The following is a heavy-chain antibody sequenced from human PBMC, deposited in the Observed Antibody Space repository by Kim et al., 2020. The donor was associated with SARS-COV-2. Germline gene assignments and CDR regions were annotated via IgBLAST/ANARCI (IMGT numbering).Heavy chain of an antibody. J-gene: IGHJ6*02. V-gene: IGHV3-30*18. CDR3: AEDVGTEAAAMDV. CDR2: VSHDGRNK. CDR1: GFTFSSYG. Sequence: GGSLRLSCAASGFTFSSYGMNWVRQAPGKGLEWVAVVSHDGRNKYSADSVGGRFTISRDNSKNTLYLQMNRLGAEDTAVYYCAEDVGTEAAAMDVWGQGTTVTVSS. D-gene: IGHD6-13*01.